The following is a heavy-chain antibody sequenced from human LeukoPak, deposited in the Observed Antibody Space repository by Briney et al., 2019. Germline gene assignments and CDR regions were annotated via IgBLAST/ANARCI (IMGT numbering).Heavy chain of an antibody. CDR1: GGTFSSYA. Sequence: ASVKVSCKASGGTFSSYAISWVRQAPGQGLEWMGGIIPIFGTANYAQKFQGRVTITADKSTSTAYMELSSLRSEDTAVYYCAKGAYSNYVWYYYMDVWGKGTTVTVSS. CDR3: AKGAYSNYVWYYYMDV. J-gene: IGHJ6*03. D-gene: IGHD4-11*01. CDR2: IIPIFGTA. V-gene: IGHV1-69*06.